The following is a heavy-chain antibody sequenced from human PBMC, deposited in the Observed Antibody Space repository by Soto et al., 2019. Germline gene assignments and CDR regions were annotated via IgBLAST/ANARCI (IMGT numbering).Heavy chain of an antibody. CDR3: ARGLDQYDILTGAFDY. CDR2: IYHSGST. V-gene: IGHV4-30-2*01. CDR1: GGSISSGGYS. D-gene: IGHD3-9*01. Sequence: PSETLSLTCAVSGGSISSGGYSWSWIRQPPGKGLEWIGYIYHSGSTYYNPSLKSRVTISVDRSKNQFSLKLSSVTAADTAVYYCARGLDQYDILTGAFDYWGQGTLVTVSS. J-gene: IGHJ4*02.